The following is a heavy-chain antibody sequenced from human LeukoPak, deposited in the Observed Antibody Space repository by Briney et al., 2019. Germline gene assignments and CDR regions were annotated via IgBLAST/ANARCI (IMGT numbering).Heavy chain of an antibody. CDR3: ARVAPPQFHRSSVYFDY. J-gene: IGHJ4*02. Sequence: PGRSLRLSCAASGFTVSSNYKCWVRPAPGTGLEWDSVIYSGGSTYYADSVKGRFTISRDNSKNTLYLQMNSLRAEDTAVYYCARVAPPQFHRSSVYFDYWGQGTLVTVSS. V-gene: IGHV3-66*02. CDR2: IYSGGST. CDR1: GFTVSSNY.